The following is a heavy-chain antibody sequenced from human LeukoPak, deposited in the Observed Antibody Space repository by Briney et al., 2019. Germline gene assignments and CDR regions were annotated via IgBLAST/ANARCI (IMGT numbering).Heavy chain of an antibody. V-gene: IGHV1-69*05. J-gene: IGHJ4*02. CDR2: IIPIFGTA. CDR1: GGTFSSYA. D-gene: IGHD5-18*01. CDR3: ATTSTAMVPYFDY. Sequence: SVKVSCKASGGTFSSYAISWVRQAPGQGLEWMGRIIPIFGTANYAQKFQGRVTITTDESTSTAYMELSSLRSDDTAVYYCATTSTAMVPYFDYWGQGTLVTVSS.